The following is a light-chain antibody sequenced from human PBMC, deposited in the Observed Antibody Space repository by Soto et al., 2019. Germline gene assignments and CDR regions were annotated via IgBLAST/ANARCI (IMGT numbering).Light chain of an antibody. CDR2: DAS. Sequence: DIAMTQSPSTLSVSPGERATLSCRASQSVRIKLAWYQRKPGQAPRLLIYDASTRATGMAGRFSGSGSGTEFTLTISSLQYEDFAVYYCQQYNNWPWTFGQGTKVDI. CDR1: QSVRIK. V-gene: IGKV3-15*01. CDR3: QQYNNWPWT. J-gene: IGKJ1*01.